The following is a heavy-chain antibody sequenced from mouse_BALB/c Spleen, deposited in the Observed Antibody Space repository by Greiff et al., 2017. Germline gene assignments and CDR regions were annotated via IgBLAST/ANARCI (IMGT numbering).Heavy chain of an antibody. D-gene: IGHD1-1*01. J-gene: IGHJ3*01. V-gene: IGHV5-6-5*01. CDR2: ISSGGSS. CDR3: ARGEWGSSPFAY. Sequence: EVKLVEFGGGLVKPGGSLQLSCAASGFPFSSHAMSWVRQTPEKRLEWVASISSGGSSYYPDSVKGRFTISRDNARNILYLQMSSLKSEDTAMYYCARGEWGSSPFAYWGQGTLVTVSA. CDR1: GFPFSSHA.